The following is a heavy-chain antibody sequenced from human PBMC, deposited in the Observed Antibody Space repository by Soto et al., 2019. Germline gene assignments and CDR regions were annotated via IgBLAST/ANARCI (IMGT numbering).Heavy chain of an antibody. CDR2: IYYSGST. D-gene: IGHD6-6*01. Sequence: LSLTCTVSGGSISSSSYYWGWIRQPPGKGLEWIGSIYYSGSTYYNPSLKSRVTISVDTSKNQFSLKLSSVTAADTAVYYWARRAGSSLCFDYWGQGTLVTVSS. CDR1: GGSISSSSYY. J-gene: IGHJ4*02. CDR3: ARRAGSSLCFDY. V-gene: IGHV4-39*01.